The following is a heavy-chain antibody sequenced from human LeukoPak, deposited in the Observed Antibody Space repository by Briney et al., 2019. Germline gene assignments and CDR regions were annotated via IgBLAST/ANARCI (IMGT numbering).Heavy chain of an antibody. Sequence: SETLSLTCTVSGGSISSYYWSWIRQPPGKGLDWIGYIYYSGSTYYNPSLKSRVTISVDTSKNQFSLKLSSVTAADTAVYYCARSYSSGWYWDSHWFDPWGQGTLVTVSS. CDR2: IYYSGST. J-gene: IGHJ5*02. CDR3: ARSYSSGWYWDSHWFDP. V-gene: IGHV4-59*12. CDR1: GGSISSYY. D-gene: IGHD6-19*01.